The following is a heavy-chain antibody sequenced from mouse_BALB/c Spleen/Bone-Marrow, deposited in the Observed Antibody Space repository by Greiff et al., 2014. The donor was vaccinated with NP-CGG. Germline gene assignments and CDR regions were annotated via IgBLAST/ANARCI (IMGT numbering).Heavy chain of an antibody. CDR3: TRSRRAMDH. CDR2: IKPSNGGT. J-gene: IGHJ4*01. D-gene: IGHD2-12*01. CDR1: GYTFTSYY. V-gene: IGHV1S81*02. Sequence: QVQLQQPGAELVKPGASVKLSCKASGYTFTSYYMCWVKQRPGQGLEWIGEIKPSNGGTNFNEKFKSKATLTVDKSSSTAYMSLSSLTSEDSAVYYCTRSRRAMDHWGQGTSVTVSS.